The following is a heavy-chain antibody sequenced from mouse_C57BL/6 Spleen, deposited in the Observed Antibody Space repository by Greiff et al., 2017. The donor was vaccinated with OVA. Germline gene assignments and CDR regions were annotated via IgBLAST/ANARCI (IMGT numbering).Heavy chain of an antibody. CDR3: ARGDYDYDDWYFDV. D-gene: IGHD2-4*01. Sequence: EVQGVESGGGLVKPGGSLKLSCAASGFTFSDYGMHWVREAPEKGLEWVAYISSGSSTIYYADTVKGRFTISRDNAKNTLFLQMTSLRSEDTAMYYCARGDYDYDDWYFDVWGTGTTVTVSS. V-gene: IGHV5-17*01. CDR1: GFTFSDYG. J-gene: IGHJ1*03. CDR2: ISSGSSTI.